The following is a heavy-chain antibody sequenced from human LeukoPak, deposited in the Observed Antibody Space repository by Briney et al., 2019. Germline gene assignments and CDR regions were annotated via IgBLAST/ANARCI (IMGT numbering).Heavy chain of an antibody. CDR3: ARVPFHDSSGYFFDY. D-gene: IGHD3-22*01. V-gene: IGHV4-4*02. CDR2: IHHSGST. Sequence: PSGTLSLTCAVSGGSISSSNWWSWVRQPPGEGLEWIGEIHHSGSTNYNPSLKSRVSISVDKARNQFSLEVTSVAAADTAVYYCARVPFHDSSGYFFDYWGQGTLVIVSS. CDR1: GGSISSSNW. J-gene: IGHJ4*02.